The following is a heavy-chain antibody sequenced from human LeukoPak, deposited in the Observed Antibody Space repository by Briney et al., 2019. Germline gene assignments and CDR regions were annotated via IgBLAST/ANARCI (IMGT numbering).Heavy chain of an antibody. J-gene: IGHJ4*02. CDR1: GFSLRNGGVG. Sequence: SGPTLVKPTQTLTLTCTFSGFSLRNGGVGVGWIRQPPGKALEWLALIYWDDDKRYSPSLKSRLTITKDTSKNQVVLTMTNMDPVDTATYHCAHTYPHFDYWGQGTLVTVSS. V-gene: IGHV2-5*02. CDR2: IYWDDDK. CDR3: AHTYPHFDY.